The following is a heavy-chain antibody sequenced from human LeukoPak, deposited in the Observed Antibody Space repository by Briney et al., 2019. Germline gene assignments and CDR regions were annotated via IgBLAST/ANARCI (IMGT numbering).Heavy chain of an antibody. V-gene: IGHV3-53*01. CDR2: IYSGGST. D-gene: IGHD1-26*01. CDR1: GLAISSNY. Sequence: GGSLRLSCAASGLAISSNYMSWVRQAPGKGLEWVSIIYSGGSTEYTNSVKGRFTISRENSKNMVYLQINSLRAEDTAVYYCARGDSGSWNYKRGFDYWGQGTLVTVSS. CDR3: ARGDSGSWNYKRGFDY. J-gene: IGHJ4*02.